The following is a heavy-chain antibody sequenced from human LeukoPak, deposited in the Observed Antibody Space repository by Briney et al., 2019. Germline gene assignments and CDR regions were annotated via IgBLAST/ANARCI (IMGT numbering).Heavy chain of an antibody. Sequence: SETLSLTCAVSGYSINNGNWWGWIRQPPGKALEWIGHIYYIESTYYNPSLESRVTMSVDTSRNQFSLKLSSVTAVDTAVYYCARRAAIENYFDYWGQGTLVTVSS. CDR2: IYYIEST. CDR1: GYSINNGNW. J-gene: IGHJ4*02. CDR3: ARRAAIENYFDY. V-gene: IGHV4-28*01. D-gene: IGHD2-21*01.